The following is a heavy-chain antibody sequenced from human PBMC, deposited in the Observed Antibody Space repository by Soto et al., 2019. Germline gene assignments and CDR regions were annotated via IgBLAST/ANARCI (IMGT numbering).Heavy chain of an antibody. D-gene: IGHD3-3*01. Sequence: PGGSLRLSCAASGFTFSSYSMNWVRQAPGKGLEWVAVIWYDGSNKYYADSVKGRFTISRDNSKNTLYLQMNSLRAEDTAVYYCARARLSEWSLHSIVDYWGQGTLVTVSS. J-gene: IGHJ4*02. CDR2: IWYDGSNK. CDR1: GFTFSSYS. CDR3: ARARLSEWSLHSIVDY. V-gene: IGHV3-33*08.